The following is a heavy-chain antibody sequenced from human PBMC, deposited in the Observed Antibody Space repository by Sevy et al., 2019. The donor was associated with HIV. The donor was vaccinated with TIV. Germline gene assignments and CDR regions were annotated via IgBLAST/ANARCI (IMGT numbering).Heavy chain of an antibody. CDR2: INPNSGGT. V-gene: IGHV1-2*02. Sequence: ASVKVSCKASGYTFTGYYLHWVRQAPGQGLEWMGWINPNSGGTKYAQKFQGRVTMTRDTSISTAYMELSRLSSDDTAVYYSARVARPIVGATKIWFDPWGQGTLVTVSS. J-gene: IGHJ5*02. CDR3: ARVARPIVGATKIWFDP. D-gene: IGHD1-26*01. CDR1: GYTFTGYY.